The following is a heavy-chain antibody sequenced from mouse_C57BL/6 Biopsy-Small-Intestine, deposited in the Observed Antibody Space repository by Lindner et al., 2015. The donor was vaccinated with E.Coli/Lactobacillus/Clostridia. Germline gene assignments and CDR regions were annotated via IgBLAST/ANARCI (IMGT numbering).Heavy chain of an antibody. Sequence: VQLQESGAELARPGASVKLSCKASGYIFTSYGISWVKQRTGQGLEWIGEIYPRSGNTYFNEKFKDKPALTADKSSSTAYVELRSLTSEDSAVYFCARWNDAYYGDYWGQGTTLTVSS. V-gene: IGHV1-81*01. D-gene: IGHD2-3*01. CDR1: GYIFTSYG. CDR2: IYPRSGNT. CDR3: ARWNDAYYGDY. J-gene: IGHJ2*01.